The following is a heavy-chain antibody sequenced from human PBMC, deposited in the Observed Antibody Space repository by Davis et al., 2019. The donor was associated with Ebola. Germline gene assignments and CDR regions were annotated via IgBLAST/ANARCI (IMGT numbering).Heavy chain of an antibody. J-gene: IGHJ4*02. CDR3: ASLRITIFGAPDYFDY. CDR1: GFTFSSYW. Sequence: GESLKISCAASGFTFSSYWMHWVRQAPGKGLVWASRINSDGSSTSYADSVKGRFTISRDNAKNTLYLQMNSLRAEDTAVYYCASLRITIFGAPDYFDYWGQGTLVTVSS. CDR2: INSDGSST. V-gene: IGHV3-74*01. D-gene: IGHD3-3*01.